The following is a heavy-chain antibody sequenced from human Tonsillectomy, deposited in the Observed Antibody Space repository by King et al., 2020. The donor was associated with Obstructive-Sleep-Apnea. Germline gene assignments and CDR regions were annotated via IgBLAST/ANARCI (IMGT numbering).Heavy chain of an antibody. CDR1: GFTFDDYA. CDR3: AKERLRNWYFDL. D-gene: IGHD4-17*01. J-gene: IGHJ2*01. V-gene: IGHV3-9*01. CDR2: ISWNSGSI. Sequence: VQLVESGGVLVQPGRSLRLSCAASGFTFDDYAMHWVRQAPGKGLEWVSGISWNSGSIGYADSVKGRFTISRDNAKNSLYLQMNSLRAEDTALYYCAKERLRNWYFDLWGRGTLVTVSS.